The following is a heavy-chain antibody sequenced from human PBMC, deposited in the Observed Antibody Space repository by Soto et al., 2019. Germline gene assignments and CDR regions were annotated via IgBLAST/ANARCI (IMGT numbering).Heavy chain of an antibody. Sequence: SETLSLTCTVSGGSISSSSYYWGWIRQPPGKGLEWIGSIYYSGSTYYNPSLKSRVTISVDTSKNQFSLKLSSVTAADTAVYYCARHKTSIAAAWADHYYYCYGMDVWGQGTTVTVSS. CDR3: ARHKTSIAAAWADHYYYCYGMDV. D-gene: IGHD6-13*01. V-gene: IGHV4-39*01. CDR2: IYYSGST. J-gene: IGHJ6*02. CDR1: GGSISSSSYY.